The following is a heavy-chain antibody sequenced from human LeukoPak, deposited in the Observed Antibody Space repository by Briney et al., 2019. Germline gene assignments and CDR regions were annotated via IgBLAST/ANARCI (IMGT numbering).Heavy chain of an antibody. CDR3: ARDTWGYFDL. D-gene: IGHD7-27*01. CDR1: GFTFSTYW. V-gene: IGHV3-7*04. CDR2: IKQGGSEN. Sequence: GGSLRLSCAASGFTFSTYWMSWVRQAPGKGLEWVANIKQGGSENFYVDSVKGRFTISRDNAKKSLYLQMNSLRAEDTAVYYCARDTWGYFDLWGRGTQVTVSS. J-gene: IGHJ2*01.